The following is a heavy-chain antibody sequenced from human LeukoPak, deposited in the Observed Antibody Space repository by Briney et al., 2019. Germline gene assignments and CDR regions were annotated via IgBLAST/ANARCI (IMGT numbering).Heavy chain of an antibody. CDR3: ATSGARVVMDV. CDR1: GGSISSYY. D-gene: IGHD5-18*01. CDR2: IYYSGST. J-gene: IGHJ6*03. V-gene: IGHV4-59*12. Sequence: SETLSLTCTVSGGSISSYYWSRIRQPPGKGLEWIGYIYYSGSTNYNPSLKSRVTISVDTSKNQFSLKLSSVTAADTAVYYCATSGARVVMDVWGKGTTVTVSS.